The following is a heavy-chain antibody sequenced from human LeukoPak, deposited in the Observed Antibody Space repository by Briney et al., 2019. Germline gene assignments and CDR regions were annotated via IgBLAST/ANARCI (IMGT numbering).Heavy chain of an antibody. Sequence: PGGSLRLSCTASGFTFGDYAMSWVRQAPGKGLEWVGFIRSKAYGGTTEYAASVKGRFTISRDDSKSIAYLQMNSLKTEDTAVYYCARGDIVATTNWFDPWGQGTLVTVSS. CDR3: ARGDIVATTNWFDP. D-gene: IGHD5-12*01. CDR2: IRSKAYGGTT. J-gene: IGHJ5*02. V-gene: IGHV3-49*04. CDR1: GFTFGDYA.